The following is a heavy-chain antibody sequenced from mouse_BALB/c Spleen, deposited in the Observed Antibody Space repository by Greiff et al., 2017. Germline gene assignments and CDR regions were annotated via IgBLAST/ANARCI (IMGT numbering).Heavy chain of an antibody. CDR3: ARWGGNADFDV. D-gene: IGHD1-1*02. Sequence: QVQLQQSGAELVKPGASVKISCKASGYTFTSYWMTWVQQRPGQGLEWIGEIDPSDIYTNNTQKFKDKATLTVDKSSSTAYMQLSSLTSEDSAVYYCARWGGNADFDVWGAGTTVTVSS. J-gene: IGHJ1*01. CDR2: IDPSDIYT. CDR1: GYTFTSYW. V-gene: IGHV1S126*01.